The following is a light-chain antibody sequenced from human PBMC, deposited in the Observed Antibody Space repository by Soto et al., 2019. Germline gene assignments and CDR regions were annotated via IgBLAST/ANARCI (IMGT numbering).Light chain of an antibody. J-gene: IGKJ1*01. Sequence: DIQMTQSPSTLSASAGDRVTLTCRASQSISSWLAWYQQKPGKAPKLLIYDASSLESGVPPRFSGSGSGTEFTLTISSLQPDDFATYYCQQYNSYSGTFGQGTKVEIK. CDR1: QSISSW. CDR3: QQYNSYSGT. V-gene: IGKV1-5*01. CDR2: DAS.